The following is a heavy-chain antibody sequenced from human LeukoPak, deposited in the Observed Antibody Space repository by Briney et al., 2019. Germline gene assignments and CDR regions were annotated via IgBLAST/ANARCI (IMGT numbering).Heavy chain of an antibody. D-gene: IGHD3-3*01. CDR2: IYYSGST. CDR3: ASVANDFWSGYSTRGAFDI. CDR1: GGSISSRSYY. V-gene: IGHV4-39*01. Sequence: PSETLSLTCTVSGGSISSRSYYWGWIRQPPGKGLEWIGSIYYSGSTYYNPSLKSGVTISVETSKNKLSLKLSSVTAADTAVYYCASVANDFWSGYSTRGAFDIWGQGTMVTVSS. J-gene: IGHJ3*02.